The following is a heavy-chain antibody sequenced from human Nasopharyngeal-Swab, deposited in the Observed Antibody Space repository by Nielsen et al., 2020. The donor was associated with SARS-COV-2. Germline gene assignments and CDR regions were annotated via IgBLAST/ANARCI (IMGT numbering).Heavy chain of an antibody. Sequence: GESLKISCAASGFTFSSYAMSWVRQAPGKGLEWVSAISGSGGSTYYADSVKGRFTISRDNSKNTLYVQMNSLRAEDTAVYYCAKGRGGFRGIFDYWGQGTLVTVSS. CDR1: GFTFSSYA. D-gene: IGHD3-16*01. J-gene: IGHJ4*02. CDR3: AKGRGGFRGIFDY. V-gene: IGHV3-23*01. CDR2: ISGSGGST.